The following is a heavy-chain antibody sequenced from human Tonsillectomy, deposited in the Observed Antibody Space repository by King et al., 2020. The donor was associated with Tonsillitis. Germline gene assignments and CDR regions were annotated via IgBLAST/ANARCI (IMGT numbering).Heavy chain of an antibody. D-gene: IGHD3-3*01. CDR3: TTESKITMQPTGVQSRRVYV. Sequence: VQLVESGGGLVQPGGSLKLSCAASGFTFSGSAMHWVRQASGKGLEWVGRIRSKANSYATAYAASVKGRFTISRDDSKNTAYLQMNSLKTEDTAVYYCTTESKITMQPTGVQSRRVYVWGKGTTVTVSS. V-gene: IGHV3-73*01. CDR1: GFTFSGSA. J-gene: IGHJ6*04. CDR2: IRSKANSYAT.